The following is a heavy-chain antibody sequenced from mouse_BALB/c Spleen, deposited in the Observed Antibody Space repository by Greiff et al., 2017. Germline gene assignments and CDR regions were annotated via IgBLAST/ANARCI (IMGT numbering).Heavy chain of an antibody. Sequence: DVKLVESGGGLVKPGGSLKLSCAASGFTFSDYYMYWVRQTPEKRLEWVATISDGGSYTYYPDSVKGRFTISRDNAKNNLYLQMSSLKSEDTAMYYCARIYYDYDGLGYYAMDYWGQGTSVTVSA. CDR1: GFTFSDYY. CDR3: ARIYYDYDGLGYYAMDY. CDR2: ISDGGSYT. J-gene: IGHJ4*01. V-gene: IGHV5-4*02. D-gene: IGHD2-4*01.